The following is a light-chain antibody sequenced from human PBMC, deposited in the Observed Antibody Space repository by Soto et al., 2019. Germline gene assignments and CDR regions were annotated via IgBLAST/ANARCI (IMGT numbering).Light chain of an antibody. CDR1: QSISRN. J-gene: IGKJ5*01. Sequence: DIQMTQSPSSLSASVGDRVTITCRASQSISRNLNWYQHKPGKAPKLLIYAASSLQNGVPSRLSGGGSGTEFTLSISSLQPEDFGTYYCQQSYTTASITFGPGTRLELK. CDR3: QQSYTTASIT. V-gene: IGKV1-39*01. CDR2: AAS.